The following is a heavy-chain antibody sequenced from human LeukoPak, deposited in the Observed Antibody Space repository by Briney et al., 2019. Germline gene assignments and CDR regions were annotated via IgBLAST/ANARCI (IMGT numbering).Heavy chain of an antibody. Sequence: SETLSLTCTVSGDSISSTNYYWSWIRQPPGKGLEWIGEINHSGSTNYNPSLKSRVTISVDTSKNQFSLKLSSVTAADTAVYYCARGGYYDYVWGSYRYRRAFDYWGQGTLVTVSS. J-gene: IGHJ4*02. CDR2: INHSGST. V-gene: IGHV4-39*07. CDR3: ARGGYYDYVWGSYRYRRAFDY. D-gene: IGHD3-16*02. CDR1: GDSISSTNYY.